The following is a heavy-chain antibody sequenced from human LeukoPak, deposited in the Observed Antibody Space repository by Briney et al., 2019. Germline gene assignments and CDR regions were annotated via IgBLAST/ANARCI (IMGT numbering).Heavy chain of an antibody. CDR2: ISSSSSTI. CDR3: ARDHLYCSGGSCYFDY. CDR1: GFTFSSYS. V-gene: IGHV3-48*01. D-gene: IGHD2-15*01. Sequence: GGSLRLSCAASGFTFSSYSMNWVRQAPGKGLEWVSYISSSSSTIYYADSVKGRFAISRDNAKNSPYLQMNSLRAEDTAVYYCARDHLYCSGGSCYFDYWGQGTLVTVSS. J-gene: IGHJ4*02.